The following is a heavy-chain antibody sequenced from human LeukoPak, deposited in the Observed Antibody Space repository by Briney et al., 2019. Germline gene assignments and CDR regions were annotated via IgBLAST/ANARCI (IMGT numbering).Heavy chain of an antibody. D-gene: IGHD3-16*02. CDR2: IYSGGST. J-gene: IGHJ5*02. V-gene: IGHV3-53*01. CDR1: GFTVSSNY. CDR3: ARVRYRSWFDP. Sequence: GGSLRLSCAASGFTVSSNYMSWVRQAPGKGLEWVSVIYSGGSTYYADSVKGRFTISRDNSKNTLYLQMNSLRAEHTAVYYCARVRYRSWFDPWGQGTLVTVSS.